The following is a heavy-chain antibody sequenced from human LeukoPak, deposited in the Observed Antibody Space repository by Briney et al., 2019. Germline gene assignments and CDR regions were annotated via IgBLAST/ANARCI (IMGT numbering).Heavy chain of an antibody. D-gene: IGHD3-10*01. V-gene: IGHV3-21*01. Sequence: GGSLRLSCATSTFTFSSFTMNWVRQAPGKGLEWVSSISPSGNSKYHADSVKGRFTISRDNAENSLYMQMNSLRAEDTGVYYCVRDFLGESGAGGYWGQGTLVTVSS. J-gene: IGHJ4*02. CDR3: VRDFLGESGAGGY. CDR1: TFTFSSFT. CDR2: ISPSGNSK.